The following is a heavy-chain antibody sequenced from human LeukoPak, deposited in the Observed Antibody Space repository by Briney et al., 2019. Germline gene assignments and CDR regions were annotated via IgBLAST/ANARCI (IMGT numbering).Heavy chain of an antibody. J-gene: IGHJ4*02. CDR2: INHSGST. CDR1: GGSFSGYY. Sequence: PSETLSLTCAVYGGSFSGYYWSWIRQPPGKGLEWIGEINHSGSTNYNPSLKSRVTISVDTSKNQFSLKLSSVTAADTAVYYCSLAAAVYGPFDYWGQGTLVTVSS. D-gene: IGHD6-13*01. CDR3: SLAAAVYGPFDY. V-gene: IGHV4-34*01.